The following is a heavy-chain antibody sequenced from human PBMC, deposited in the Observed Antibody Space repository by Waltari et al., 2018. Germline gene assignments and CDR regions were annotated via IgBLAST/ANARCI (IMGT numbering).Heavy chain of an antibody. CDR2: ISYDGSNK. CDR1: GFTFSSSG. V-gene: IGHV3-30*18. Sequence: GQLVESGGGVVQPGRSLRLSCAASGFTFSSSGMHWVRQAPGTGLEWVAVISYDGSNKYYADSVKGRFTISRDNSKNTLYLQMNSLRAEDTAVYYCAKTIEMATTRGFDYWGQGTLVTVSS. D-gene: IGHD5-12*01. J-gene: IGHJ4*02. CDR3: AKTIEMATTRGFDY.